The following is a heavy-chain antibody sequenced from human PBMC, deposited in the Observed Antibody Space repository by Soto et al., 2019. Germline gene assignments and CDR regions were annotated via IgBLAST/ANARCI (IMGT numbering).Heavy chain of an antibody. J-gene: IGHJ4*02. CDR1: GFYFGDYY. CDR3: VRPYYTSSWFPFDR. V-gene: IGHV3-11*01. CDR2: IDSDDGTT. D-gene: IGHD3-3*01. Sequence: PGGSLRLSCTASGFYFGDYYMSWIRQAPGKGLEWVSYIDSDDGTTYYTDSVKGRFTISRDNAKNSLYLQMNSLRVEGTALYYRVRPYYTSSWFPFDRWGQGTLVTVSS.